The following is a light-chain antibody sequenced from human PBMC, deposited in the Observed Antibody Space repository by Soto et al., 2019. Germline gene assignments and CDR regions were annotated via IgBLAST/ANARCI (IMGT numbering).Light chain of an antibody. CDR1: QGISNS. Sequence: DIQMTQSPSFVSASIGDRVTITCRASQGISNSLGWYHQKPVKAPNLLIYGAPDLQSGVTSRFSGSGSGTDFTLTISSVQPEDFATYYCQQVNSFPITFGQGTRLEIK. J-gene: IGKJ5*01. CDR3: QQVNSFPIT. CDR2: GAP. V-gene: IGKV1D-12*01.